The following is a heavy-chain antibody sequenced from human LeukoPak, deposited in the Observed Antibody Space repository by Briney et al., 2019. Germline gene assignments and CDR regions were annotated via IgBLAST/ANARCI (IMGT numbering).Heavy chain of an antibody. CDR2: MNPNSGNT. CDR3: ARGVPGVAAANDY. CDR1: GYTFTSYD. Sequence: ASVKVSSKASGYTFTSYDINWVRQATGQGLEWMGWMNPNSGNTGYAQKFQGRVTMTRNASISTAYMELSSLRSEDTAVYYCARGVPGVAAANDYWGQGTLVTVSS. J-gene: IGHJ4*02. D-gene: IGHD6-13*01. V-gene: IGHV1-8*01.